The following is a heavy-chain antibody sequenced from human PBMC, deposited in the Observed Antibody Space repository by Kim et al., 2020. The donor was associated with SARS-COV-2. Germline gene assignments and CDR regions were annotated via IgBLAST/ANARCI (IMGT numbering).Heavy chain of an antibody. D-gene: IGHD2-21*02. CDR3: AKDWRDLVVAYCGGDCAGNEDLPGVSRPQIDY. V-gene: IGHV3-23*01. J-gene: IGHJ4*02. CDR2: ISGSGGST. CDR1: GFTFSSYA. Sequence: GGSLRLSCAASGFTFSSYAMSWVRQAPGKGLEWVSAISGSGGSTYYADSVKGRFTISRDNSKNTLYLQMNSLRAEDTAVYYCAKDWRDLVVAYCGGDCAGNEDLPGVSRPQIDYWGQGTLVTVSS.